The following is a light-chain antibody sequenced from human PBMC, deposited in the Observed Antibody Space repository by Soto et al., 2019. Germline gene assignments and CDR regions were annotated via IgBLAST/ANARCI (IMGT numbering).Light chain of an antibody. CDR1: QGISNW. CDR2: ATS. CDR3: QQANSFPYT. Sequence: DIQMTQSPSSVSASVGDRVTITCRASQGISNWLVWYQQKAGKAPKLLIYATSTLQSGVPSRFRGNGSGTEFTLTISSLQPEDVATYYCQQANSFPYTFGQGTKLEIK. J-gene: IGKJ2*01. V-gene: IGKV1-12*01.